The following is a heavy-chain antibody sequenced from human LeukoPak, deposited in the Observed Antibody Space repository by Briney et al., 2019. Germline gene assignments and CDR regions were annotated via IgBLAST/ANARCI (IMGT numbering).Heavy chain of an antibody. CDR2: FSSSSSYI. CDR3: ARDSSGWSYFDY. CDR1: GFTFSRYV. V-gene: IGHV3-21*01. Sequence: GGSLRLSCAASGFTFSRYVMTWVRQAPGKGLEWVSSFSSSSSYIYYADSVKGRFTISRDNAKNSLYLQMNSLRADDTAVYYCARDSSGWSYFDYWGQGTLVTVSS. J-gene: IGHJ4*02. D-gene: IGHD6-19*01.